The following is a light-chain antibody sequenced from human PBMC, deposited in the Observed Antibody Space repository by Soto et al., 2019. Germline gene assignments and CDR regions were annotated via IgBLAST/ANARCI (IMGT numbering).Light chain of an antibody. CDR3: QQYNIYPRT. Sequence: DIQMTQSPSTLSASVGDRLTITCRASQTISTWLAWYQQKPGKAPNLLIYKASSLESGVPSRFSGSGSGTEFTLTIRSLQPDDFATYYCQQYNIYPRTFGQGTKVEIK. CDR2: KAS. CDR1: QTISTW. V-gene: IGKV1-5*03. J-gene: IGKJ1*01.